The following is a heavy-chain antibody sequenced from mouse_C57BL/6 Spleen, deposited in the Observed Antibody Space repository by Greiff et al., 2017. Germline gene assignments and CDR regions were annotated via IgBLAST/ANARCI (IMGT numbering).Heavy chain of an antibody. V-gene: IGHV1-85*01. J-gene: IGHJ4*01. CDR1: GYTFTSYG. CDR2: IYPSDGST. CDR3: ARGGDYDAMDY. Sequence: VQLVESGPELVKPGASVKLSCKASGYTFTSYGMNWVKQRPGQGLEWIVWIYPSDGSTNYNEKFKGKATLTVDTSSSTAYMQLHSLTSEDAAVYYCARGGDYDAMDYWGQGTSVTVSS.